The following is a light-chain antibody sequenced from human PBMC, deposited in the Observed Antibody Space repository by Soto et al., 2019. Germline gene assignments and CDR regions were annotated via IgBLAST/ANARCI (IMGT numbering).Light chain of an antibody. J-gene: IGKJ4*01. Sequence: EIVMTQSPATLSVSPGERATLSCRASQSVYSNLAWYQQKPGQAPRLLIYHASTRATGIPARFSGGGSGTEFPLTISSLQSEDLAVYYCQQYTKWPLTFGGGTKVEIK. CDR1: QSVYSN. V-gene: IGKV3-15*01. CDR3: QQYTKWPLT. CDR2: HAS.